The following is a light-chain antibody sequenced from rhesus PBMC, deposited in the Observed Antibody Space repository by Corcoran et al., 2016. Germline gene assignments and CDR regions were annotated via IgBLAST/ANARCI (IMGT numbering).Light chain of an antibody. CDR3: SSYACSGTYI. CDR1: SSDIGYYNA. V-gene: IGLV2-19*02. J-gene: IGLJ1*01. CDR2: EVS. Sequence: QAAPTPSPSVPGSAGQSVTISCSGTSSDIGYYNAVSWYQQHPGKAPKLMIYEVSQRPSGGSDRFSRSKSGNTASLTISGLQAEDEADYYCSSYACSGTYIFGAGTRLTVL.